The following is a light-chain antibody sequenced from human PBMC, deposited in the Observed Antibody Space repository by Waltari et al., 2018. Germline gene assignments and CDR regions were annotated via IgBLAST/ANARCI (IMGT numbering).Light chain of an antibody. CDR1: QSTTTW. CDR3: QQSYRYPAT. J-gene: IGKJ2*01. Sequence: DIQMTQSPSALSASVGDRVTITCRASQSTTTWLARYQQKPGKAPNLLIYRASTLKSGVPSRFSASGSGTEFTLTISGLQPDDFATYYCQQSYRYPATFGQGTKLEI. CDR2: RAS. V-gene: IGKV1-5*03.